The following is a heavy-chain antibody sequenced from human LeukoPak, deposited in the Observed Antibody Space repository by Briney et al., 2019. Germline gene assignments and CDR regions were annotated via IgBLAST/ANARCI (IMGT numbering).Heavy chain of an antibody. V-gene: IGHV4-59*02. J-gene: IGHJ4*02. Sequence: SETLSLTCTVSGASVRSHYWSWIRQTPGKGLEWIGYGFYIGRTNYNPSLGSRVAISLDTSKNQFSLRLTAVTAADTAVYYCARRDGDNYDFGYCGQGILVTVSS. CDR3: ARRDGDNYDFGY. D-gene: IGHD5-24*01. CDR2: GFYIGRT. CDR1: GASVRSHY.